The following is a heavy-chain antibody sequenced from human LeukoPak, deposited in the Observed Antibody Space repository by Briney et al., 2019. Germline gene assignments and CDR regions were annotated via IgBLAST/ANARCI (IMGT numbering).Heavy chain of an antibody. CDR3: ARGRRGSGRSYWYFDL. CDR2: IYYSGST. V-gene: IGHV4-59*01. D-gene: IGHD3-10*01. CDR1: GGSISSYY. Sequence: SETLSLTCTVSGGSISSYYWSWIRQPAGKGLEWIGYIYYSGSTNYNPSLKSRVTISVDTSKNQFSLKLSSVTAADTAVYYCARGRRGSGRSYWYFDLWGRGTLVTVSS. J-gene: IGHJ2*01.